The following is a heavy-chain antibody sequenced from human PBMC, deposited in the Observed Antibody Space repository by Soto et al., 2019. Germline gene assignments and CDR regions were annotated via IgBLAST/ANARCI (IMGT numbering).Heavy chain of an antibody. V-gene: IGHV3-23*01. CDR3: AKSPGITIFGVVTPRYGMDV. CDR2: ISGSGGST. Sequence: PGGSLRLSCAASGFTFSSYAMSWVRQAPGKGLEWVSAISGSGGSTYYADSVKGRFTISRDNSKNTLYLQMNSLRAEGTAVYYCAKSPGITIFGVVTPRYGMDVWGQGTTVTVSS. D-gene: IGHD3-3*01. J-gene: IGHJ6*02. CDR1: GFTFSSYA.